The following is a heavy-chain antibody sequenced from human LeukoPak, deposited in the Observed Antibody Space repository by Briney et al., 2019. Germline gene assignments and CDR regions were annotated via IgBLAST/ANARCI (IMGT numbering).Heavy chain of an antibody. V-gene: IGHV4-34*01. D-gene: IGHD3-10*01. J-gene: IGHJ4*02. CDR1: GGSFSGYY. CDR2: INHSGST. Sequence: PSETLSLTCAVYGGSFSGYYWSWIRQPPGKGLEWIGEINHSGSTNYNPSLKNRVTISVDTSKNQFSLKLSSVTAADTAVYYCARGKLWFGELPDYWGQGTLVTVSS. CDR3: ARGKLWFGELPDY.